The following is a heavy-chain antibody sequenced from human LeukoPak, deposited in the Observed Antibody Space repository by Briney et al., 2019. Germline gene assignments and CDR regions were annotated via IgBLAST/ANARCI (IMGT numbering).Heavy chain of an antibody. CDR3: ARAFENYYDSSGYYYRWFDP. V-gene: IGHV1-69*05. D-gene: IGHD3-22*01. CDR1: GGTFSSYA. J-gene: IGHJ5*02. CDR2: IIPIFGTA. Sequence: SVKVSCKASGGTFSSYAISWVRQAPGQGLEWMGRIIPIFGTANYAQKFQGRVTITTDESTSTAYMELSSLRSEDTAVYYCARAFENYYDSSGYYYRWFDPWGQGTLVTVSS.